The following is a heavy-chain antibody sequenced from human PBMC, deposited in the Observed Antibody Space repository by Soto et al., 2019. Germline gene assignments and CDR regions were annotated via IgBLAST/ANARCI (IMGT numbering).Heavy chain of an antibody. CDR1: GYTHTELS. V-gene: IGHV1-24*01. D-gene: IGHD3-16*01. Sequence: SVKVSCKVSGYTHTELSMHWVRQAPGKGLEWMGGFDPEDGETIYAQKFQGRVTMTEDTYTDTAYMELSSLRSEDTAVYYCATAFCALGGAPFDYWGQGTLVTVSS. CDR3: ATAFCALGGAPFDY. CDR2: FDPEDGET. J-gene: IGHJ4*02.